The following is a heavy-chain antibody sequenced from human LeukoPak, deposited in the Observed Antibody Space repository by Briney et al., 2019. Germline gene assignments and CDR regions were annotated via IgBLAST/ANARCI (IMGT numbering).Heavy chain of an antibody. D-gene: IGHD5-12*01. V-gene: IGHV4-59*08. CDR3: ARMGGYSGYATH. J-gene: IGHJ4*02. Sequence: PSETLSLTCTVSGGSISPYYWSWLWQPPGKGLEWIGYIYSSGSANYNPSLKSRVTISVDTSKNQFSLKLSSVTAADTAVYYCARMGGYSGYATHWGQGTLVTVSS. CDR2: IYSSGSA. CDR1: GGSISPYY.